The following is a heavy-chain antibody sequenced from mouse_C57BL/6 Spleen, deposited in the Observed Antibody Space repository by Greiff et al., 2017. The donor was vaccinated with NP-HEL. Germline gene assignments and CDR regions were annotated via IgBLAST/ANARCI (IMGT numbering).Heavy chain of an antibody. V-gene: IGHV14-4*01. J-gene: IGHJ3*01. Sequence: EVQLQQSGAELVRPGASVKLSCTASGFNVKDDYMHWVKQRPEQGLEWIGWIDPENGDTEYASKFQGKATITADTSSNTAYLQLSSLTSEDTAVYYCTRRPFAYWGQGTLVTVSA. CDR2: IDPENGDT. CDR1: GFNVKDDY. CDR3: TRRPFAY.